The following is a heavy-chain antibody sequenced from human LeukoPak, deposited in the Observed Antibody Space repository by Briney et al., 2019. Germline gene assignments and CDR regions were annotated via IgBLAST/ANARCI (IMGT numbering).Heavy chain of an antibody. CDR1: EFTFSTYG. Sequence: GGSLRLSCAASEFTFSTYGMSWVRQAPGKGLEWVSSISGSGGSTQYADSVQGRFAISRDNSNNTLYLQMNSLRVEDTAMYFCARDPNGDYIGTFDMWGRGTMVSVSS. CDR3: ARDPNGDYIGTFDM. J-gene: IGHJ3*02. V-gene: IGHV3-23*01. D-gene: IGHD4-17*01. CDR2: ISGSGGST.